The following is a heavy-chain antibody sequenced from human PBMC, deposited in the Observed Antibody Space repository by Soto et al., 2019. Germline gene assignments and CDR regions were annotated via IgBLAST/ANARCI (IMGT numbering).Heavy chain of an antibody. CDR1: GFSLTSTAVG. CDR2: IYWDDDN. CDR3: AHGGGWVSDY. J-gene: IGHJ4*02. Sequence: QITLKESGPTLVKPTQTLTLTCSFSGFSLTSTAVGVNWIRQPPGKALEWLALIYWDDDNHFSPSLKSRLSVTKDTSKNQVILTMTNMDPVDTATYYCAHGGGWVSDYWGQGILVTVSS. V-gene: IGHV2-5*02. D-gene: IGHD6-19*01.